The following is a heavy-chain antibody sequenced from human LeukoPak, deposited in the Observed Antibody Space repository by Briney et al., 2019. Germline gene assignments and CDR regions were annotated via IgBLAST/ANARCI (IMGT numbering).Heavy chain of an antibody. CDR1: GGSISSYY. Sequence: PSETLSLTCTVSGGSISSYYWSWIRQPPGKGLEWIGYIYYSGSTNYSPSLKSRVTISVDTSKNQFSLKLSSVTAADTAVYYCARDGDCSGGSCPGDAFDIWGQGTMVTVSS. CDR2: IYYSGST. J-gene: IGHJ3*02. CDR3: ARDGDCSGGSCPGDAFDI. V-gene: IGHV4-59*01. D-gene: IGHD2-15*01.